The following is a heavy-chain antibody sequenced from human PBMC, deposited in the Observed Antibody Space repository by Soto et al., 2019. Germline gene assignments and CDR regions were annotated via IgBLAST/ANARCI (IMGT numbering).Heavy chain of an antibody. V-gene: IGHV3-64*01. Sequence: EVQLVESGGGLVQPGGSLRLSCAASGFTFSSYAMHWVRQAPGKGLEYVSAISSNGGSTYYANSVKGRFTISRDNSKNTLYLQMGSLRAEDVAVYYCARGPGYYFAYWGQGTLVTVSS. CDR2: ISSNGGST. CDR1: GFTFSSYA. CDR3: ARGPGYYFAY. J-gene: IGHJ4*02.